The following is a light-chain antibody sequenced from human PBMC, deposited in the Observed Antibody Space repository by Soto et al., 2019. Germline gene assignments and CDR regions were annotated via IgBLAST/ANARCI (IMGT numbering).Light chain of an antibody. Sequence: DIQMTQSPSTLSASVGDRVTITCRASQSISSWLAWYQQKLGKAPKLLIYKASSLESGVRSRFSGSGSGTEFTLTSSSLQPDDFATYACQQYNSYTCTFGQGTKLEIK. CDR2: KAS. V-gene: IGKV1-5*03. J-gene: IGKJ2*02. CDR3: QQYNSYTCT. CDR1: QSISSW.